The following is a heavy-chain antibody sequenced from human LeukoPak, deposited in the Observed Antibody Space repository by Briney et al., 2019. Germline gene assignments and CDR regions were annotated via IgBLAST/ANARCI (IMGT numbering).Heavy chain of an antibody. Sequence: PGGSLRLFCAACVLTVSSKYMSWVRQASGKGLEWVSVIYSGGSTYYADSVKGRFTISRDNSKNTLYLQMNSLRAEDTAVYYCARGVSGWYIFDYWGQGTLVTVSS. CDR2: IYSGGST. J-gene: IGHJ4*02. D-gene: IGHD6-19*01. V-gene: IGHV3-53*01. CDR1: VLTVSSKY. CDR3: ARGVSGWYIFDY.